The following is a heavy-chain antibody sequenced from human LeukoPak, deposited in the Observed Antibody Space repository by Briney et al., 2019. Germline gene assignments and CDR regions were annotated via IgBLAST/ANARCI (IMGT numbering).Heavy chain of an antibody. CDR1: GFTFRDYW. CDR3: VRNLAVAGTCFDS. CDR2: IKQDGSDR. Sequence: GGSLRLSCAASGFTFRDYWMSWVRQAPGTGLEWVANIKQDGSDRNYVTSVRGRFTISRDNAESSLYLQMNSLRVEDTAVYYCVRNLAVAGTCFDSWGQGTLVTVSS. D-gene: IGHD6-19*01. V-gene: IGHV3-7*03. J-gene: IGHJ4*02.